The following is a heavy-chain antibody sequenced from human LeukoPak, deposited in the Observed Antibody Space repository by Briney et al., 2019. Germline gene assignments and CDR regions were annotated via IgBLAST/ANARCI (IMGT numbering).Heavy chain of an antibody. CDR2: ISYDGSNK. CDR3: ARDHCSSTSCYGNDY. V-gene: IGHV3-30*03. J-gene: IGHJ4*02. D-gene: IGHD2-2*01. Sequence: GGSLRLSCAASGFTFSSYGMHWVRQAPGKGLEWVAVISYDGSNKYYADSVKGRFAISRDNAKNSLYLQLNSLRAEDTAVYYCARDHCSSTSCYGNDYWGQGTLVTVSS. CDR1: GFTFSSYG.